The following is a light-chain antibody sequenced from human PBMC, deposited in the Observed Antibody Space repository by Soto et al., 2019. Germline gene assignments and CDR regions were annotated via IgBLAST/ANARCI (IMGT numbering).Light chain of an antibody. CDR2: GTS. CDR1: QSVGTLY. Sequence: ESVLKQPTGTLSWPRGDIAGLPFSTIQSVGTLYLAWYQQKPGQARRLLISGTSTRATGIPDRFSGSGSGTDFTLTISRLEPEDFAVHYCQQYGSSPLITFGQGTRLEIK. V-gene: IGKV3-20*01. J-gene: IGKJ5*01. CDR3: QQYGSSPLIT.